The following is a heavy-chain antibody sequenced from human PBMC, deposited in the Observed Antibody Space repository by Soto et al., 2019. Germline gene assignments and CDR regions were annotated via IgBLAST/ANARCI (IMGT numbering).Heavy chain of an antibody. V-gene: IGHV4-31*03. CDR1: GGSISSSNYY. CDR2: IYYSGRT. CDR3: ARLLTPDWYFDL. Sequence: QVQLQESGPGLVKPSQTLSLTCTVSGGSISSSNYYWNWIRQHPGKGLEWIGYIYYSGRTFYNPSLKSRLTISVDTSKNQFSLKLSSVTAADTAVYYCARLLTPDWYFDLWGRGTLVTVSS. J-gene: IGHJ2*01.